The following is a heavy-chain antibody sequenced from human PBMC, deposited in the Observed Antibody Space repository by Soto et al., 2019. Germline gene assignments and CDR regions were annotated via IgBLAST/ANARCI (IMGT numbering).Heavy chain of an antibody. CDR3: XXDRIAVAGAGXXXXXV. J-gene: IGHJ6*02. CDR1: GFTFSSYA. V-gene: IGHV3-23*01. D-gene: IGHD6-19*01. CDR2: ISGSGGST. Sequence: EVQLLESGGGLVQPGGSLRLSCAASGFTFSSYAMSWVRQAPGKGLEWVSAISGSGGSTYYADSVKGRFTISRDNSKNTLYLQMNSLRAEDTXXXXXXXDRIAVAGAGXXXXXVWGQG.